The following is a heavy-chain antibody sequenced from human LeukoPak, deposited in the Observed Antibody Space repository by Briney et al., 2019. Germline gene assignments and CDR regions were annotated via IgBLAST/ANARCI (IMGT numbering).Heavy chain of an antibody. CDR1: GGTFISYA. CDR3: ARVGDSGSYYFDY. D-gene: IGHD1-26*01. J-gene: IGHJ4*02. CDR2: IIPMLGIA. Sequence: SVKVSCKASGGTFISYASSWVRQAPGQGGEWMGQIIPMLGIANYAQKFQGRVTITADKSTSTPYMELSSLRSEHTAVYYCARVGDSGSYYFDYWGQGTLVTVSS. V-gene: IGHV1-69*04.